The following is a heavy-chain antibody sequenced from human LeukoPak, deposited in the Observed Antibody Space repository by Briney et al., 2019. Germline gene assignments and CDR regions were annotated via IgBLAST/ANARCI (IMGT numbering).Heavy chain of an antibody. CDR1: GGSISSSSYY. Sequence: SETLSLTCTVSGGSISSSSYYWGWIRQPPGKGLEWIGSIYYSGSTYYNPSLKSRVTISVDTSKNQFSLKLSSVTAADTAVYYCARDERHRTMVRGVIYYYYGMDVWGQGTTVTVSS. J-gene: IGHJ6*02. CDR3: ARDERHRTMVRGVIYYYYGMDV. CDR2: IYYSGST. D-gene: IGHD3-10*01. V-gene: IGHV4-39*07.